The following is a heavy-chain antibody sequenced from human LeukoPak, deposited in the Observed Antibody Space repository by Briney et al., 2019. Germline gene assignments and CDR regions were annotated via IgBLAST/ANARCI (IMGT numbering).Heavy chain of an antibody. Sequence: PSETLSLTCTVSGGSISDFYWTWIRQPPGKGLEWIGYIYYSGNSNYNPSLKSRVTISVDTSKNQFSLKLSSVTAADTAVYYCAGLGASGNGYLSWFDPWGQGTLVTVSS. CDR1: GGSISDFY. D-gene: IGHD3-22*01. CDR2: IYYSGNS. V-gene: IGHV4-59*01. J-gene: IGHJ5*02. CDR3: AGLGASGNGYLSWFDP.